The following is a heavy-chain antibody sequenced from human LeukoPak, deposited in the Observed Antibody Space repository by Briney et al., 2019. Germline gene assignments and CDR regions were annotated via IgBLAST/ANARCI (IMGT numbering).Heavy chain of an antibody. CDR1: GFTFSSHA. V-gene: IGHV3-23*01. CDR2: VSGGGGTT. J-gene: IGHJ4*02. Sequence: QPGGSLRLSCAASGFTFSSHAVSWVRQPPGKGLEWVSSVSGGGGTTYYADSVKGRFTISRDNSKSTLYLQMNSLRAEGTAVYYCANGDAGRPSEGLDYWGRGTLVTVSS. D-gene: IGHD6-6*01. CDR3: ANGDAGRPSEGLDY.